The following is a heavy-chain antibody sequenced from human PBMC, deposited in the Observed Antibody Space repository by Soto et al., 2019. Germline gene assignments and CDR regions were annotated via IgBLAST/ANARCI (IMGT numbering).Heavy chain of an antibody. CDR2: ISYDGSNK. CDR1: GFTFSSYG. CDR3: AKEGNYDSSYYFGMDV. Sequence: QVQLVESGGGVVQPGRSLRLSCAASGFTFSSYGMHWVRQAPGKGLEWVAVISYDGSNKYYADSVKGRFTISRDNSKNTLYLPMNSQIAEETAVYSCAKEGNYDSSYYFGMDVWGQGTTVTVSS. J-gene: IGHJ6*02. V-gene: IGHV3-30*18. D-gene: IGHD1-7*01.